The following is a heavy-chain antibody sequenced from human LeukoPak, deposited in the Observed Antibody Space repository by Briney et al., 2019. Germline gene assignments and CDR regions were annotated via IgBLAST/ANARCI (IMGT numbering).Heavy chain of an antibody. V-gene: IGHV4-34*01. CDR1: GGSFSGYY. J-gene: IGHJ5*02. Sequence: PSETLSLTCAVYGGSFSGYYWSWIRQPPGKGLEWIGEINHSGSTNYNPSLKSRVTISVDTSKNQFSLKLSSVTAADTAVYYCAPPLWFGELLGSEPFDPWGQGTLVTVSS. CDR2: INHSGST. CDR3: APPLWFGELLGSEPFDP. D-gene: IGHD3-10*01.